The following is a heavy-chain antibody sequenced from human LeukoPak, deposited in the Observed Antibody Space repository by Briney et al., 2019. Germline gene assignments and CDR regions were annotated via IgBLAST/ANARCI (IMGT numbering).Heavy chain of an antibody. CDR3: ARNSNFVGATNNDALGI. CDR1: GGSISRFY. CDR2: VYYTGDT. V-gene: IGHV4-59*01. D-gene: IGHD1-26*01. Sequence: SETLSLTCTVSGGSISRFYWSWIRQPPGKGLEWIAYVYYTGDTSYNPSLRSRVTISLDTSKSQFSLKLSSVTAADTAVYYCARNSNFVGATNNDALGIWGQGTMVTVSS. J-gene: IGHJ3*02.